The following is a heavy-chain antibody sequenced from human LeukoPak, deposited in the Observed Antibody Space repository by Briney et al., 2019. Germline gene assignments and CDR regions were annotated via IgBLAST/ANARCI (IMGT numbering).Heavy chain of an antibody. CDR3: AGIGATATHIDY. D-gene: IGHD6-25*01. J-gene: IGHJ4*02. Sequence: SGGSLRLSCAASGFTFYKYWMHWVRQAPGKGLVWVSRINIDDTSISYADSVKGRFTISRDNAKKTLYLQMNSLRAEDTAVYYCAGIGATATHIDYWGQGTLVTVSS. CDR2: INIDDTSI. V-gene: IGHV3-74*01. CDR1: GFTFYKYW.